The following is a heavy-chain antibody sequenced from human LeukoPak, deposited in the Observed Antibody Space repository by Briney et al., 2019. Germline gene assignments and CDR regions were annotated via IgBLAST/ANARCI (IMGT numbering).Heavy chain of an antibody. Sequence: SQTLSLTCAISGDSVSSNSASWNWIRQSPSRGLEWLGRTYYRSKWNTEYAVSVKSRITVSPDTSKNQFSLQLNSVTPEDTAVYYCARVTSRSIDYWGQGTLVTVSS. J-gene: IGHJ4*02. D-gene: IGHD6-13*01. CDR2: TYYRSKWNT. V-gene: IGHV6-1*01. CDR3: ARVTSRSIDY. CDR1: GDSVSSNSAS.